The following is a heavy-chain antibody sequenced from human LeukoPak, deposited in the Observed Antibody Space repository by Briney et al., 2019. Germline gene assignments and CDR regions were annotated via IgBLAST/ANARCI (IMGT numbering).Heavy chain of an antibody. D-gene: IGHD5-18*01. V-gene: IGHV3-9*01. Sequence: GGSLRLSCVATGFTFKDYGRHWVRQPPGKGREWVSGINRNGGGTDYAYADKGRFTFSRDNDKNSLYLQMTSLRPEDTALYYCAKHLRATNTYSFFGLDVWGQGTTVTVSS. CDR2: INRNGGGT. J-gene: IGHJ6*02. CDR3: AKHLRATNTYSFFGLDV. CDR1: GFTFKDYG.